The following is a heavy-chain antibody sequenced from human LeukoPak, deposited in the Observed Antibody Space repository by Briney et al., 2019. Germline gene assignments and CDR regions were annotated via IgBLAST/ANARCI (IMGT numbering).Heavy chain of an antibody. V-gene: IGHV1-18*04. CDR2: ISAYNGNT. CDR3: ARATQGYCSGGSCYEYYFDY. D-gene: IGHD2-15*01. J-gene: IGHJ4*02. Sequence: GASVKVSCKASGYTFTSYGISWVRQAPGQGLEWMGWISAYNGNTNYAQKLQGRVTMTTDTSTSTAYMELSSLRSEDTAVYYCARATQGYCSGGSCYEYYFDYWGQGTLVTVSS. CDR1: GYTFTSYG.